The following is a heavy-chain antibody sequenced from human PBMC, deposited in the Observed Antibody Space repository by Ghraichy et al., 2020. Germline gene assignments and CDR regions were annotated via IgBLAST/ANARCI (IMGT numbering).Heavy chain of an antibody. V-gene: IGHV3-30*01. J-gene: IGHJ5*02. D-gene: IGHD2-8*01. Sequence: GGSLRLSCLGSGFTLSGYAMHWIRQAPGKGLEWVALSTYDGSGQAYADSVRGRFTISRDDSRNTVFLEMNSLRADDTALYYCARTGYCVNGVCPSGALDPWGRGTLVTVSS. CDR1: GFTLSGYA. CDR3: ARTGYCVNGVCPSGALDP. CDR2: STYDGSGQ.